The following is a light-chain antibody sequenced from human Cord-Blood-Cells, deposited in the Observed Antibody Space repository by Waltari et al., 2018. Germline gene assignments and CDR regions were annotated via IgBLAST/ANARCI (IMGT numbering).Light chain of an antibody. Sequence: QAVLTQSSSLSASPGASASLTCTLRSGINVGTYRIYWYQQKPGSPPQYLLRYKSDSDKQQGSGGPSRFSGSKDASANAGILLISGLQSEDEADYYCMIWHSSAWVFGGGTKLTVL. CDR3: MIWHSSAWV. J-gene: IGLJ3*02. V-gene: IGLV5-45*02. CDR2: YKSDSDK. CDR1: SGINVGTYR.